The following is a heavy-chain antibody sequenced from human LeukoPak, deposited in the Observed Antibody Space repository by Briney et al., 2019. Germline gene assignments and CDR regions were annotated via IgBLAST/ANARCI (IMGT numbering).Heavy chain of an antibody. Sequence: ATVKISCKVSGYTFTDYYMHWVQQAPGKGLEWMGLVDPEDGETIYAEKFQGRVTITADTSTDTAYMELSSLRSEDTAVYYSATGLHDFWSGQKAIFDYWGQGTLVTVSS. CDR2: VDPEDGET. CDR1: GYTFTDYY. J-gene: IGHJ4*02. D-gene: IGHD3-3*01. CDR3: ATGLHDFWSGQKAIFDY. V-gene: IGHV1-69-2*01.